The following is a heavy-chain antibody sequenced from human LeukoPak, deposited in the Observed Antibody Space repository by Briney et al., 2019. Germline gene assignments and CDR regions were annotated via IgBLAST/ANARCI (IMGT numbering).Heavy chain of an antibody. D-gene: IGHD6-19*01. CDR2: ISAYNGNT. CDR3: ARVAGIAVAGTADY. J-gene: IGHJ4*02. V-gene: IGHV1-18*01. CDR1: GYTFTGYG. Sequence: ASVKVSRKGSGYTFTGYGISWVRQAPGQGLEWMGWISAYNGNTNYAQKLQGRVTMTTDTSTSTAYMELRSLRSDDTAVYYCARVAGIAVAGTADYWGQGTLVTVSS.